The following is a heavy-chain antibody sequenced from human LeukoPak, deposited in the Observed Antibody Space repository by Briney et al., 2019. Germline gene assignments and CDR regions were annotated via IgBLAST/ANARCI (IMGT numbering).Heavy chain of an antibody. Sequence: GRSLRLSCAASGFTFNKYGMHWARQVPGKGLEWVAVIWSNGGETYYADSVRGRFTISGDNSENTVDLQMNSLRAEDTAVYYCARDRTYSGSPDGRSHFNSWGQGTLVTVSS. J-gene: IGHJ4*02. D-gene: IGHD5-12*01. CDR2: IWSNGGET. V-gene: IGHV3-33*01. CDR3: ARDRTYSGSPDGRSHFNS. CDR1: GFTFNKYG.